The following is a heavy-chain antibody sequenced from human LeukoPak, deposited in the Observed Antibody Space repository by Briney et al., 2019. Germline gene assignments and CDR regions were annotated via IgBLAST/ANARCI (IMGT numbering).Heavy chain of an antibody. CDR2: ISGTTGTI. D-gene: IGHD3-10*01. CDR1: GYTFSGYA. J-gene: IGHJ4*02. V-gene: IGHV3-23*01. CDR3: ARVKGYFDSGNYFGFFDS. Sequence: PWGSLRLSCEASGYTFSGYAMSWVRQAPGKGLEWVSTISGTTGTIYYADSVKGRFSISRDNSKNTLYLQMKSLRAEDTAEYHCARVKGYFDSGNYFGFFDSWGQGTLVTVSS.